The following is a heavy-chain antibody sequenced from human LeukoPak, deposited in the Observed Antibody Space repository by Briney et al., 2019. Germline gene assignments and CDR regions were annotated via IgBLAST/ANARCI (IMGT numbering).Heavy chain of an antibody. Sequence: PSETLSLTCTVSGGSISSSSYYWGWIRQPPGKGLEWIGSIYYSGSTYYNPSLESRVTISVDTSKNQFSLKLSSVTAADTAVYYCAREPGVITYYFDYWGQGTLVTVSS. D-gene: IGHD3-16*02. CDR2: IYYSGST. CDR3: AREPGVITYYFDY. V-gene: IGHV4-39*07. J-gene: IGHJ4*02. CDR1: GGSISSSSYY.